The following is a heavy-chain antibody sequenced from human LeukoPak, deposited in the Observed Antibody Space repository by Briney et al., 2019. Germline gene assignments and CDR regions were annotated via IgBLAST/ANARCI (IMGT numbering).Heavy chain of an antibody. D-gene: IGHD3-10*01. Sequence: SQTLSLTCTVSGGSISSGDYYWSWIRQPPGKGLEWIGHIYYSGSTYYNPSLKSRVTISVDTSKNQFSLKLSSVTAADTAVYYCARDAYYYYGSGSYYYYGMDVWGQGTTVTVSS. CDR2: IYYSGST. V-gene: IGHV4-30-4*01. J-gene: IGHJ6*02. CDR1: GGSISSGDYY. CDR3: ARDAYYYYGSGSYYYYGMDV.